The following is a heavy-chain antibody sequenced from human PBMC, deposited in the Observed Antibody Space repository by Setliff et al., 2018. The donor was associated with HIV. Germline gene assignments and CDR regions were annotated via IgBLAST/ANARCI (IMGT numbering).Heavy chain of an antibody. CDR3: ARGTTLNVVPDAFDI. CDR2: IYHAGNT. Sequence: SETLSLTCTVTGYSISSGYYWAWIRQPPGKGLEWIGYIYHAGNTYHNPSLKSRVTISVDTSKNQISLRLNSLTAADTAVYYCARGTTLNVVPDAFDIWGQGTMVTVSS. CDR1: GYSISSGYY. D-gene: IGHD4-17*01. J-gene: IGHJ3*02. V-gene: IGHV4-38-2*02.